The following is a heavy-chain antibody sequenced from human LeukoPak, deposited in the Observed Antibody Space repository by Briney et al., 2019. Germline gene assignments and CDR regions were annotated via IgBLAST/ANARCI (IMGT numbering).Heavy chain of an antibody. V-gene: IGHV4-4*09. J-gene: IGHJ3*02. Sequence: PSETLSLTCTVSGGSISSYYWSWIRQPPGKGLERIGYIYTSGSTNYNPSLKSRVTISVDTSKNQFSLKLSSVTAADTAVYYCARFNYYDSSGYYHAFDIWGQGTMVTVSS. D-gene: IGHD3-22*01. CDR3: ARFNYYDSSGYYHAFDI. CDR1: GGSISSYY. CDR2: IYTSGST.